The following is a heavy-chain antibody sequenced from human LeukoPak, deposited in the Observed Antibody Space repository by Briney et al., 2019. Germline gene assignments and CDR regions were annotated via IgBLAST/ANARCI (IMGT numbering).Heavy chain of an antibody. Sequence: PSETLSLTCTVSGGSISSYYWSWIRQPPGKGLEWIGYIYDSGSTNYNPSLKSRVTISVDTSKNQFSLKLSPVTAADTAVYYCARGYSSRWNYFDYWGQGTLLTVSS. J-gene: IGHJ4*02. CDR2: IYDSGST. V-gene: IGHV4-59*01. CDR1: GGSISSYY. D-gene: IGHD6-13*01. CDR3: ARGYSSRWNYFDY.